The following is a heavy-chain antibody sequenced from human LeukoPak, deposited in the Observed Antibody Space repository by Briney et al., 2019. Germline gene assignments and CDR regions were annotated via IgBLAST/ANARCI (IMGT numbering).Heavy chain of an antibody. CDR1: GFTFSNYG. D-gene: IGHD5-12*01. J-gene: IGHJ4*02. V-gene: IGHV3-30*18. CDR2: ISYDGSTK. CDR3: AKESATPQIEY. Sequence: PGRSLRLSCAASGFTFSNYGMHWVRQAPGKGLEWVAVISYDGSTKYYAESVKGRFTISRDNSKNTLYLQMNSLGAEDTAVYYCAKESATPQIEYWGQGTLVTVSS.